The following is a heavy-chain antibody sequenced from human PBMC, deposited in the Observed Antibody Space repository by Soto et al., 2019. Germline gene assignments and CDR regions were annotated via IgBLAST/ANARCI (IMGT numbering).Heavy chain of an antibody. CDR3: ARDPVKYKFDY. Sequence: QVQLQESGPGLVKPSETLSLTCTVSGGSISRYYWSWIRQPPGKGLEWIGYIYYSGSTNYNPSLRSRVTISLDTSKNQFSLRLSSVTVADTAVYYCARDPVKYKFDYWGQGTLVTVSS. J-gene: IGHJ4*02. D-gene: IGHD1-1*01. CDR2: IYYSGST. V-gene: IGHV4-59*01. CDR1: GGSISRYY.